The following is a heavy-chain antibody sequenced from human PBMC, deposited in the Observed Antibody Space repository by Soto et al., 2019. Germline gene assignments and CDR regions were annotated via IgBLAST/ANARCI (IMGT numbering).Heavy chain of an antibody. J-gene: IGHJ4*02. CDR2: ISYDGSNK. Sequence: GSLRLSCAASGFTFSSYGMHWVRQAPGKGLEWVAVISYDGSNKYYADSVKGRFTISRDNSKNTLYLQMNSLRAEDTAVYYCAKDAVKITGTGEYYFDYWGQGTLVTVSS. D-gene: IGHD1-20*01. CDR3: AKDAVKITGTGEYYFDY. CDR1: GFTFSSYG. V-gene: IGHV3-30*18.